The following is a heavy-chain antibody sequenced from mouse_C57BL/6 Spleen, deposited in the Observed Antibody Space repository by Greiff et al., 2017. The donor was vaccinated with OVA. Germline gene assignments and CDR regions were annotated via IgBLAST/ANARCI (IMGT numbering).Heavy chain of an antibody. CDR3: ARIYYDYYVYAMDY. Sequence: EVQGVESGGGLVKPGGSLKLSCAASGFTFSDYGMHWVRQAPETGLEWVAYISSGSSNIYYADTVKGRFTISRDNAKNTPFLQMTRLRSEDTAMYDCARIYYDYYVYAMDYWGQGTSVTVSS. CDR2: ISSGSSNI. J-gene: IGHJ4*01. V-gene: IGHV5-17*01. D-gene: IGHD2-4*01. CDR1: GFTFSDYG.